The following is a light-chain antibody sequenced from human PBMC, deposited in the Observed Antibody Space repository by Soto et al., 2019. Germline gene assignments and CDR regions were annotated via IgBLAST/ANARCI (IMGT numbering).Light chain of an antibody. CDR1: QSISSW. J-gene: IGKJ5*01. CDR3: QQYNGYSIT. CDR2: DAS. V-gene: IGKV1-5*01. Sequence: DIQMTQSPSTLSASVGDRVTITCRASQSISSWLAWYQQKPGKVPKLLFYDASSLESGVPSMFSGSGSGTEFTLTISSLQPDDFATYYCQQYNGYSITFGQGTRLEIK.